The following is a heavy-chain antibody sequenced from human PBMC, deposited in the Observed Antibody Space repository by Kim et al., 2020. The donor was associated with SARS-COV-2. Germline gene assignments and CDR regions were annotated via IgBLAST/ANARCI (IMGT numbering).Heavy chain of an antibody. CDR3: AKPMGLYCSGGSCYPYYYYGMDV. CDR2: ISYDGSNK. D-gene: IGHD2-15*01. Sequence: GGSLRLSCAASGFTFSSYGMHWVRQAPGKGLEWVAVISYDGSNKYYADSVKGRFTISRDNSKNTLYLQMNSLRAEDTAVYYCAKPMGLYCSGGSCYPYYYYGMDVWGQGTTVTVS. CDR1: GFTFSSYG. V-gene: IGHV3-30*18. J-gene: IGHJ6*02.